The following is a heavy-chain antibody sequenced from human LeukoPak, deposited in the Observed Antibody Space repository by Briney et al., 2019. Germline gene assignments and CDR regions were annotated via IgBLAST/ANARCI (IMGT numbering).Heavy chain of an antibody. CDR3: ARGVSGGNHYFDY. CDR2: IYTSGTT. CDR1: GGSISSYY. D-gene: IGHD7-27*01. Sequence: SETLSLTCTVSGGSISSYYWSWIRQPAGKGLEWIGRIYTSGTTNYNPSLKSRVTMSVDTSKSQFSLRLTSVSAADTAVYYCARGVSGGNHYFDYWGQGTLVTVSS. V-gene: IGHV4-4*07. J-gene: IGHJ4*02.